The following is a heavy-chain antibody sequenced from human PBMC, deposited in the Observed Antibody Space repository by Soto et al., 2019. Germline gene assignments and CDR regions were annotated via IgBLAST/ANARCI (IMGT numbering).Heavy chain of an antibody. Sequence: EVQLLESGGGLVQPGGSLRLSCAASGFSFNSYSMSWVRQAPGKGLEWVAGIIGSGDSAYYADSVKGRFTISRDNSKNPRYVQMNSLRAGDTAIYYCAKDRGTTTVTFDAFQHWGQGTLGAVSS. D-gene: IGHD4-17*01. J-gene: IGHJ1*01. CDR3: AKDRGTTTVTFDAFQH. CDR1: GFSFNSYS. CDR2: IIGSGDSA. V-gene: IGHV3-23*01.